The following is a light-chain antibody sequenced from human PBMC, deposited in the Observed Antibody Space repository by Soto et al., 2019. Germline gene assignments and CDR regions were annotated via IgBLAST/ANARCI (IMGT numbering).Light chain of an antibody. J-gene: IGKJ1*01. V-gene: IGKV3-20*01. CDR1: QGVSSSY. CDR3: QQDDNSPSR. Sequence: EIVLTQSPCTLSLSPGEGATLSCRASQGVSSSYLAWYQQKPGQAPRLLIYGASTMDTGIPDRFSGGGSGTEFTLTISSLQPEDFAVYYCQQDDNSPSRFGQGTKVEIK. CDR2: GAS.